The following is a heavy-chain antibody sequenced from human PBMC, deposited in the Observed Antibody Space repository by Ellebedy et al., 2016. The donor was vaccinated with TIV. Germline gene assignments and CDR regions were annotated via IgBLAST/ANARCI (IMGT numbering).Heavy chain of an antibody. V-gene: IGHV4-34*01. J-gene: IGHJ4*02. CDR3: ARGDLGEGQTVTKVRRFDY. Sequence: SETLSLXXAVYGGSFSGHYWSWVRQPPGKGLEWIGEINHSGNTNYNPSLKSRVTISVDTSKNQFSLKLSSVTAADTAVYYCARGDLGEGQTVTKVRRFDYWGQGTLVTVSS. D-gene: IGHD4-17*01. CDR2: INHSGNT. CDR1: GGSFSGHY.